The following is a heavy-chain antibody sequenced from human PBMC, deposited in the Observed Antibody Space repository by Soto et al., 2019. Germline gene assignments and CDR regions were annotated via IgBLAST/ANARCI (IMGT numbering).Heavy chain of an antibody. CDR1: GFSLSNARMG. J-gene: IGHJ3*02. V-gene: IGHV2-26*01. Sequence: QVTLKESGPVLVKPTETLTLTCTVSGFSLSNARMGVSWIRQPPGKALEWLAHIFSNDEKSYSTSLKSRLTLSKDTSKSQVVLTMTHMEPVDTATYYCARLRYSGITLAGDAFDIWGQGTMVTVSS. D-gene: IGHD1-26*01. CDR2: IFSNDEK. CDR3: ARLRYSGITLAGDAFDI.